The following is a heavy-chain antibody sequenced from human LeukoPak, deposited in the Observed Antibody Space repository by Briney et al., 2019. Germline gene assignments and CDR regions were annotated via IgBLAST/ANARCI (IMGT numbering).Heavy chain of an antibody. D-gene: IGHD5-12*01. CDR1: GGSFSGYY. J-gene: IGHJ4*02. V-gene: IGHV4-34*01. CDR3: ARDSSGYSDRPRWEY. Sequence: PSETLSLTCAVYGGSFSGYYWSWIRQPPGKGLEWIGEINHSGSTNYNPSLKSRVTMSVDTSKNQFSLKLSSVTAADTAVYYCARDSSGYSDRPRWEYWGQGTLVTVSS. CDR2: INHSGST.